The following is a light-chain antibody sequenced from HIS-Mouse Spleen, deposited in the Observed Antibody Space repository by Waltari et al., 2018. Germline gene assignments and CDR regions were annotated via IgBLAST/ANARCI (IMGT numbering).Light chain of an antibody. Sequence: QSALTQPASVSGSPGQSITISCTGTSSDVGGYNYVSWYQQHPGKAPKLRIYDVSNRPSGGSNRFSGSKSGNTASLTISGLQAEDEADYYCSSYTSSSTLGGVFGGGTKLTVL. CDR3: SSYTSSSTLGGV. J-gene: IGLJ3*02. CDR1: SSDVGGYNY. V-gene: IGLV2-14*03. CDR2: DVS.